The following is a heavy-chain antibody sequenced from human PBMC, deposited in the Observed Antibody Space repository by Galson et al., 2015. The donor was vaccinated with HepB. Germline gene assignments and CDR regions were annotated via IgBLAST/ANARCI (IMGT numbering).Heavy chain of an antibody. CDR1: GFTFNNAW. CDR2: IKSRISGETT. V-gene: IGHV3-15*01. D-gene: IGHD3-22*01. CDR3: TADLEMSGGYSNDY. J-gene: IGHJ4*02. Sequence: SLRLSCAASGFTFNNAWMSWVRQAPGKGLEWVGRIKSRISGETTHYAAPVKGRFTILRDDSQNTLYLQMNSLKTEDTAIYYCTADLEMSGGYSNDYWGQGTLVTVSS.